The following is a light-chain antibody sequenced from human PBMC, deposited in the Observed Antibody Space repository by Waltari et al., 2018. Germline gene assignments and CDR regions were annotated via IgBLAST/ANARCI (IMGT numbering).Light chain of an antibody. CDR1: SSDVGGYNY. J-gene: IGLJ2*01. CDR3: SSYARTLIVV. Sequence: QSALTQPRSVSGSPGQSVTISCTGTSSDVGGYNYVSWYQQFPGKAPKLIIYDVDHRPSVFPGRFSGSKSGNTASLTISGLQTEDEADYYCSSYARTLIVVFGGGTKLTVL. V-gene: IGLV2-11*01. CDR2: DVD.